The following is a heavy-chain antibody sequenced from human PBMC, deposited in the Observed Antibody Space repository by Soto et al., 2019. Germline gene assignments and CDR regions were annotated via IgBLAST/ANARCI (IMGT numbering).Heavy chain of an antibody. Sequence: EVQLVESGGGLVQPGGSLRLSCAASGFTVSSNYMSWVRQAPGKGLGWVSVIYSGGSTYYADSVKGRFTISRDNSKNTVYLEMNSLRAEDTAVYYCARGATYGSGSHIDHWGQGTLVTVSS. V-gene: IGHV3-66*01. CDR1: GFTVSSNY. J-gene: IGHJ4*02. CDR3: ARGATYGSGSHIDH. CDR2: IYSGGST. D-gene: IGHD3-10*01.